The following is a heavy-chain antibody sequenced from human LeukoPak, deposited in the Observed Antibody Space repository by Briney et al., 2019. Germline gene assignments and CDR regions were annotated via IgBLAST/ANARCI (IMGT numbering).Heavy chain of an antibody. Sequence: PSETLSLTCTVSGDSVSSSNYYWAWIRQPPGKGLEWIGNIYYSGSTYYNPSLKSRLTISVDTSKNQFSLKLSSVTAEDTAVYYCARGFMVAAANNWFDPWGQGTLVTVSS. J-gene: IGHJ5*02. CDR2: IYYSGST. V-gene: IGHV4-39*07. CDR1: GDSVSSSNYY. CDR3: ARGFMVAAANNWFDP. D-gene: IGHD6-13*01.